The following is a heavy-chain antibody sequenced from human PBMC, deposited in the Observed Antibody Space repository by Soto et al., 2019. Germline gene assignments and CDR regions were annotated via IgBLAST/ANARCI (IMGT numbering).Heavy chain of an antibody. Sequence: EVQLVESGGDLVQPGGSLRLSCAASGFTFSDHYIDWVRQAPGKGLEWVGRSRDKGNSYSTDYGASVKGRFTISRDASKNSLYLQMNSLKTEDTALYYCARSMSGTTSFDYWGQGTLVTVSS. CDR3: ARSMSGTTSFDY. CDR2: SRDKGNSYST. V-gene: IGHV3-72*01. D-gene: IGHD1-7*01. J-gene: IGHJ4*02. CDR1: GFTFSDHY.